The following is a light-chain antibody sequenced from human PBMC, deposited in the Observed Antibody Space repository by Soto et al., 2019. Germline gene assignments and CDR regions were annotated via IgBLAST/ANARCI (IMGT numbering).Light chain of an antibody. CDR3: QQHDTASTWT. CDR2: GAS. CDR1: QSIGSNY. Sequence: EIVLTQSPVTLSLYPGERATLSCRASQSIGSNYLAWYQQKPDQAPRLLIYGASKRATGIPDRFSGSGSGAEFALTISRLEPEDFASYDCQQHDTASTWTFGHGTKVDIK. J-gene: IGKJ1*01. V-gene: IGKV3-20*01.